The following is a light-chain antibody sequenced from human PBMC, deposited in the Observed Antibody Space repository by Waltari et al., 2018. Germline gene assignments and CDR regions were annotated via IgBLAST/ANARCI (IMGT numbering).Light chain of an antibody. CDR3: QSYDRLSGSV. Sequence: QSVLTQPPSVSGAPGQRVTISCTGRRSNIGAGYDVHWYQQLPGTAPKPVIYGNTNRPSGVPDRFAGSKSATSASLAITGLQAEDEADYYCQSYDRLSGSVFGGGTKLTVL. V-gene: IGLV1-40*01. CDR1: RSNIGAGYD. CDR2: GNT. J-gene: IGLJ2*01.